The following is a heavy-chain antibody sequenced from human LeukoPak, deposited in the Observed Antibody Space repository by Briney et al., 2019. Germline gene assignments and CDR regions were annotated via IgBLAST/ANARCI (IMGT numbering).Heavy chain of an antibody. D-gene: IGHD2-8*02. V-gene: IGHV4-39*01. CDR3: AAEDIVLVEPATMREERTDY. CDR1: GGSISSSNYF. J-gene: IGHJ4*02. CDR2: IYYSGST. Sequence: PSETLSLTCTVSGGSISSSNYFWGWIPQPPGKGLEWIGSIYYSGSTYYNPSLESRVTISVDASKNQFSLKLRSVTAADTAVYYCAAEDIVLVEPATMREERTDYWGQGALVTVSS.